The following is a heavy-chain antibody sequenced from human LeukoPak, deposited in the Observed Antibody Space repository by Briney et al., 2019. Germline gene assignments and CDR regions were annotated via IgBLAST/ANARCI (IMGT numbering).Heavy chain of an antibody. CDR3: ARGGYCSTSTCSFDY. D-gene: IGHD2-2*01. CDR2: IYPADSDT. V-gene: IGHV5-51*01. J-gene: IGHJ4*02. CDR1: EYSFSTYW. Sequence: GESLKISCKGSEYSFSTYWIGWVRQLPGEGLEWMGIIYPADSDTRYSPSFQGQVTISVDKSISTAYLQWSSLKASDSAMYYCARGGYCSTSTCSFDYWGQGTLVTVSS.